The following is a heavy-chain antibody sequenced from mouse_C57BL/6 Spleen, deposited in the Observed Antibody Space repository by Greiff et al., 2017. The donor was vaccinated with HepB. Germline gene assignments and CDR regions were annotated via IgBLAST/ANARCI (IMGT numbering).Heavy chain of an antibody. CDR2: IYPGSGST. Sequence: QVQLQQSGAELVKPGASVKMSCKASGYTFTSYWITWVKQRPGQGLEWIGDIYPGSGSTNYNEKFKSKATLTVDTSSSTAYMQLSSLTSEDSAVYYCARYANYGRGAWFAYWGQGTLVTVSA. CDR3: ARYANYGRGAWFAY. CDR1: GYTFTSYW. D-gene: IGHD1-1*01. J-gene: IGHJ3*01. V-gene: IGHV1-55*01.